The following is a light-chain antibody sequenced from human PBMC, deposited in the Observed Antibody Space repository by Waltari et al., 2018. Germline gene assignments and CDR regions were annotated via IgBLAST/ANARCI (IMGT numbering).Light chain of an antibody. CDR3: NSYTGSSSWV. CDR1: SRHVGFYNY. Sequence: QSALTPPTSVSGSPGQSITIPCTGTSRHVGFYNYVPWYQQYPGKVPRLLIDDVSGRPSGISIRFSGSKSGNTASLTISGLQADDEADYYCNSYTGSSSWVFGGGTKLTVL. V-gene: IGLV2-14*01. CDR2: DVS. J-gene: IGLJ3*02.